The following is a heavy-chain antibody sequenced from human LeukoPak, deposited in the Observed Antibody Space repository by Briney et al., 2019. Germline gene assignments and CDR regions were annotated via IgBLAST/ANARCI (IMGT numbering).Heavy chain of an antibody. CDR1: GGSISSYY. J-gene: IGHJ6*02. V-gene: IGHV4-59*08. Sequence: SETLSLTCTVSGGSISSYYWSWIRQPPGKGLEWIGYIYYSGSTYYNPSLKSRVTISVDRSKNQFSLKLSSVTAADTAVYYCARHVPYYDSDFSAWGMDVWGQGTTVTVSS. CDR2: IYYSGST. D-gene: IGHD3-16*01. CDR3: ARHVPYYDSDFSAWGMDV.